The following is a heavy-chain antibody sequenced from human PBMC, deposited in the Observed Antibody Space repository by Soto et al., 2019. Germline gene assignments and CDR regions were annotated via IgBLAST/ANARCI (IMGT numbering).Heavy chain of an antibody. D-gene: IGHD5-18*01. CDR1: GYTFTSYG. V-gene: IGHV1-18*01. Sequence: ASVKVSCKASGYTFTSYGISWVRQAPGQGLEWMGWISAYNGNTNYAQKLQGRVTMTTDTSTSTAYMELRSLRSDDTAVYYCARVKYSSPYYYYHRMDVWGQGTTVTVSS. CDR3: ARVKYSSPYYYYHRMDV. J-gene: IGHJ6*02. CDR2: ISAYNGNT.